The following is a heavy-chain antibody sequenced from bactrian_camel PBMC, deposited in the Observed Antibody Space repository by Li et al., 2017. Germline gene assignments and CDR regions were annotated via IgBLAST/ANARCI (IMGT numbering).Heavy chain of an antibody. J-gene: IGHJ4*01. D-gene: IGHD1*01. CDR1: GHSRGSNC. Sequence: HVQLVESGGGSVQAGGSLRLSCVVSGHSRGSNCVGWYRLPPGRAPAEREGIAAIRRSGGETWYAGSVKGRFTISKDNTKSTLYLQMNRLKPDDTAMYYCAADPARGGRCALDGSFDYWDQGTQVTVS. V-gene: IGHV3-3*01. CDR3: AADPARGGRCALDGSFDY. CDR2: IRRSGGET.